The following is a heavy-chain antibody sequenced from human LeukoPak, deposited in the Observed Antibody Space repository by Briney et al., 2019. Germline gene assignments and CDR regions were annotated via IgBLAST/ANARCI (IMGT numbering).Heavy chain of an antibody. CDR3: TRDVASRNWFDP. CDR2: IWYDGSNK. CDR1: GFTFSNYG. V-gene: IGHV3-33*01. Sequence: GRSLRLSCAASGFTFSNYGMHWVRQAPGKGLEWVAFIWYDGSNKYYADSVKGRFTISRDNSKNTLFLQMNSLRAEDTAVYYCTRDVASRNWFDPWGRGTLVTVSS. J-gene: IGHJ5*02.